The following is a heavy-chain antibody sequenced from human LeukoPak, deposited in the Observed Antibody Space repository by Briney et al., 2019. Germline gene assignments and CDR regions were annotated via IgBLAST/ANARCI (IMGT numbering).Heavy chain of an antibody. V-gene: IGHV1-8*01. CDR3: ATYTAIVAGDAFDI. D-gene: IGHD5-18*01. CDR1: GYTFTSYD. CDR2: MNPNSGNT. Sequence: ASVKVSCKASGYTFTSYDINWVRQATGQGLEWMGWMNPNSGNTGYAQKFQGRVTMTRNTSISTAYMELSSLRSGDTAVYYCATYTAIVAGDAFDIWGQGTMVTVSS. J-gene: IGHJ3*02.